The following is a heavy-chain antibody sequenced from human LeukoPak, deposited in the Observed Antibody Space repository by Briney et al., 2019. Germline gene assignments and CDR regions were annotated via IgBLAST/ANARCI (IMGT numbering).Heavy chain of an antibody. Sequence: PGGSLRLSCAASGFTFSDFWMHWVRQAPGKGLVWVSRINSGGTVTNYADSVKGRLTISRDNAKNTLYLQMNSLRAEDTAVYYCAREPFWSGYYSNLHFDYWGQGTLVTVSS. CDR3: AREPFWSGYYSNLHFDY. CDR2: INSGGTVT. CDR1: GFTFSDFW. V-gene: IGHV3-74*01. J-gene: IGHJ4*02. D-gene: IGHD3-3*01.